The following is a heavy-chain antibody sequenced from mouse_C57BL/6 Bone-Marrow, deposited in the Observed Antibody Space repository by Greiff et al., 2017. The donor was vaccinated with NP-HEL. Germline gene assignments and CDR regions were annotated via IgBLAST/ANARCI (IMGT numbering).Heavy chain of an antibody. CDR1: GFTFSSYG. J-gene: IGHJ2*01. CDR2: ISSGGSYT. D-gene: IGHD1-1*01. V-gene: IGHV5-6*02. Sequence: EVMLVESGGDLVKPGGSLKLSCAASGFTFSSYGMSWVRQTPDKRLEWVATISSGGSYTYYPDSVKGRFTISRDNAKNTLYLQMSSLKSEDTAMYYCARGGSTGGYWGQGTTLTVSS. CDR3: ARGGSTGGY.